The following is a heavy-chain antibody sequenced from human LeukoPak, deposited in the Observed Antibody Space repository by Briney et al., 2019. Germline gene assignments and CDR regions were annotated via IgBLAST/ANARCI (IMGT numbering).Heavy chain of an antibody. CDR2: ISYDGGNK. CDR3: ARDPAGRGSGTYYPYFYGMDV. V-gene: IGHV3-30*03. Sequence: GGSLRLSCAASGFTFSSYGMHWVRQAPGKGLEWVAFISYDGGNKYYADSVKGRFTISRDNSKNTLYLQMNSPRAEDTAVYYCARDPAGRGSGTYYPYFYGMDVWGQGTTVTVSS. D-gene: IGHD3-10*01. CDR1: GFTFSSYG. J-gene: IGHJ6*02.